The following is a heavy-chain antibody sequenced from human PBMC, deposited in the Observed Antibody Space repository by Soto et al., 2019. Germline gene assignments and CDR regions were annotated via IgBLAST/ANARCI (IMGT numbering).Heavy chain of an antibody. CDR2: INFSGST. D-gene: IGHD2-2*01. V-gene: IGHV3-11*01. CDR3: ARRSSPSYHFDL. CDR1: NFTFSDYY. J-gene: IGHJ4*02. Sequence: QVQLVESGGGLVKPGGSLRLSCVASNFTFSDYYMTWIRQAPGKGLEWVSWINFSGSTYYEDSVKGRFTISRDNAKKSLYLQMNSLRVDDTAIYFCARRSSPSYHFDLWGQGTLVKVSS.